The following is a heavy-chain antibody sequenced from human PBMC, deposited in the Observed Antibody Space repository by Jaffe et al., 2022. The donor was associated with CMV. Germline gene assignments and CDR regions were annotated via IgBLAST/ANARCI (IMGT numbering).Heavy chain of an antibody. CDR3: ASFLKTYDILTGYPQTRYNWFDP. CDR2: IYYSGST. CDR1: GGSVSSGSYY. V-gene: IGHV4-61*01. Sequence: QVQLQESGPGLVKPSETLSLTCTVSGGSVSSGSYYWSWIRQPPGKGLEWIGYIYYSGSTNYNPSLKSRVTISVDTSKNQFSLKLSSVTAADTAVYYCASFLKTYDILTGYPQTRYNWFDPWGQGTLVTVSS. J-gene: IGHJ5*02. D-gene: IGHD3-9*01.